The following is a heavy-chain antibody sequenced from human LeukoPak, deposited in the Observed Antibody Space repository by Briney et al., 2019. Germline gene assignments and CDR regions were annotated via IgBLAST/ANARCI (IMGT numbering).Heavy chain of an antibody. CDR2: IRYDGSNK. D-gene: IGHD2-21*01. V-gene: IGHV3-30*02. Sequence: SCKASGYTFNDYYMHWVRQAPGKGLEWVAFIRYDGSNKYYADSVKGRFTISRDNSKNTLYLQMNSLRAEDTAVYYCATIPTDSPFDYWGQGTLVTVSS. CDR1: GYTFNDYY. J-gene: IGHJ4*02. CDR3: ATIPTDSPFDY.